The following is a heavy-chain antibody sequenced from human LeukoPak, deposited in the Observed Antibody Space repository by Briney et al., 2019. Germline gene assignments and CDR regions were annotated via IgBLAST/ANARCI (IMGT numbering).Heavy chain of an antibody. D-gene: IGHD3-22*01. CDR2: IRYDGSNK. V-gene: IGHV3-30*02. J-gene: IGHJ4*02. Sequence: GGSLRLSCAASGFTFSRYWMSWVRQAPGKGLEWVAFIRYDGSNKYYADSVKGRFTISRDNSKNTLYLQMNSLRAEDTAVYYCATYYYDSSGYKLLDYWGQGTLVTVSS. CDR1: GFTFSRYW. CDR3: ATYYYDSSGYKLLDY.